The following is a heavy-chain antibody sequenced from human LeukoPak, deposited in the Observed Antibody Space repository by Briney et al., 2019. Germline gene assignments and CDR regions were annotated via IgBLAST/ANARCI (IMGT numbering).Heavy chain of an antibody. Sequence: GGSLRLSCAASGFTFSSYGMHWVRQAPGKGLKWVAVISYDGSNKYYADSVKGRFTISRDNSKNTLYLQMNSLRAEDTAVYYCAKVGYYYGSGRFDYWGQGTLVTVSS. D-gene: IGHD3-10*01. J-gene: IGHJ4*02. CDR1: GFTFSSYG. CDR2: ISYDGSNK. V-gene: IGHV3-30*18. CDR3: AKVGYYYGSGRFDY.